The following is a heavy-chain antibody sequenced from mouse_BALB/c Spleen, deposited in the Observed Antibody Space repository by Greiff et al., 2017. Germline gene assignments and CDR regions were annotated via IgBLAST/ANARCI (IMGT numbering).Heavy chain of an antibody. CDR2: ISSGGSYT. J-gene: IGHJ2*01. Sequence: DVKLVESGGGLVKPGGSLKLSCAASGFTFSSYAMSWVRQTPEKRLEWVATISSGGSYTYSPDSVKGRFTISRDNAKNTLYLQMSSLRSEDTAMYYWARHDRRYYGSSYGCGDYWGQGTTLTVSS. V-gene: IGHV5-9-3*01. D-gene: IGHD1-1*01. CDR3: ARHDRRYYGSSYGCGDY. CDR1: GFTFSSYA.